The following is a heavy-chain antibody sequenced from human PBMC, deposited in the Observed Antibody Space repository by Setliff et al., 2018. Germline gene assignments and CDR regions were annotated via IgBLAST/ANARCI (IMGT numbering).Heavy chain of an antibody. CDR1: GSTFTSYY. J-gene: IGHJ4*02. Sequence: ASVQVSCKASGSTFTSYYMHWVRQAPGQGLEWMGIINPSGGSTSYAQKFQGRVTMTRDTSTSTVYMELSSLRSEDTAVYYCATLSYGGSYYFDYWGQGTLVTVSS. D-gene: IGHD1-26*01. V-gene: IGHV1-46*01. CDR3: ATLSYGGSYYFDY. CDR2: INPSGGST.